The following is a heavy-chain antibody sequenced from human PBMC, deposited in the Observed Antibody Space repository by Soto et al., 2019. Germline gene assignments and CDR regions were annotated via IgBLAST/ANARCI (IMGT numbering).Heavy chain of an antibody. V-gene: IGHV5-51*01. CDR3: ARHVVSYYYYYYGMDV. D-gene: IGHD2-15*01. J-gene: IGHJ6*02. CDR1: GYSFTSYW. CDR2: IYPGDSDT. Sequence: EVQLVQSGAEVKKPGESLKISCKGSGYSFTSYWIGWVRQMPGKGLEWMGIIYPGDSDTRYSPSFQGQVTISADKSISTAYLQWSSLKASDTAMYYSARHVVSYYYYYYGMDVWGQGTTVTVSS.